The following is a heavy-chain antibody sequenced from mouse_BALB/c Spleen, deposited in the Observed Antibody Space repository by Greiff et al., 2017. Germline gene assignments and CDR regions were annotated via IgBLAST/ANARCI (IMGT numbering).Heavy chain of an antibody. CDR2: INPSNGGT. J-gene: IGHJ4*01. D-gene: IGHD2-1*01. CDR1: GYTFTSYY. Sequence: QVQLQQSGAELVKPGASVKLSCKASGYTFTSYYMYWVKQRPGQGLEWIGEINPSNGGTNFNEKFKSKATLTVDKSSSTAYMQLSSLTSEDSAVYYCTRGGNPYAMDYWGQGTSVTVSA. V-gene: IGHV1S81*02. CDR3: TRGGNPYAMDY.